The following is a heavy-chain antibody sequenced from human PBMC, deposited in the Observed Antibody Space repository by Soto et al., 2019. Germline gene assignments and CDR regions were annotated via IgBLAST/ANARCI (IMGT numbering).Heavy chain of an antibody. CDR1: GFTFSSYS. J-gene: IGHJ4*02. D-gene: IGHD2-8*02. CDR2: ISSSSSYI. V-gene: IGHV3-21*01. CDR3: ARVLYGTDPLFDY. Sequence: EVQLVESGGGLVKPGGSLRLSCAASGFTFSSYSMHWVRQAPGKGLEWVSPISSSSSYIYYADSVKGRFTISRDNAKNSLYLQMNSLRAEDTAVYYCARVLYGTDPLFDYWGQGTLVTVSS.